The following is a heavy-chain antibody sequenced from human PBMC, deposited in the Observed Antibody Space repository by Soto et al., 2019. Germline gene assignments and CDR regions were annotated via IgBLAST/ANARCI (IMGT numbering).Heavy chain of an antibody. Sequence: QVQLVQSGPEVKKPGASVKVSCEASGYTFTTSGISWVRQAPGQGLEWMGWISTYNGDTNSAQKFQGRVTMTADTSTGTVYMELKSLKSVDTAVYYCARQGSWPYYYCGLDVWGQGTTVTVSS. CDR1: GYTFTTSG. V-gene: IGHV1-18*01. J-gene: IGHJ6*02. CDR3: ARQGSWPYYYCGLDV. D-gene: IGHD1-26*01. CDR2: ISTYNGDT.